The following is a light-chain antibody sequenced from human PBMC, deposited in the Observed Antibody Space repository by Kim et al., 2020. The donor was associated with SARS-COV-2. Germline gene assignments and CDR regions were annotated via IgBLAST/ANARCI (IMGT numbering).Light chain of an antibody. V-gene: IGKV1-39*01. J-gene: IGKJ3*01. CDR2: AAS. CDR1: QSISSY. CDR3: QQSYSTPGFT. Sequence: SVGDRVTVTCRASQSISSYLNWYQQKPGKAPKLLIYAASSLQSGVPSRFSGSGSGTDFTLTISSLQPEDFATYYCQQSYSTPGFTFGPGTKVDIK.